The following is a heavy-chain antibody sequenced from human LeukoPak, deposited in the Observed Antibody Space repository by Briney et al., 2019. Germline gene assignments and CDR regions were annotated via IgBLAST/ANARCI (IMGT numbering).Heavy chain of an antibody. Sequence: PSETLSLTCSVSGDSISTSPHYWGWIRQSPGKGLEWIGSINSGGSTHYSPSLKSRVTISVDASRNQFSLKLSSMTAVDTAFYYCARHDHGDFGNPNWFDPWGQGTLVTVSS. CDR3: ARHDHGDFGNPNWFDP. J-gene: IGHJ5*02. D-gene: IGHD4-17*01. CDR1: GDSISTSPHY. CDR2: INSGGST. V-gene: IGHV4-39*01.